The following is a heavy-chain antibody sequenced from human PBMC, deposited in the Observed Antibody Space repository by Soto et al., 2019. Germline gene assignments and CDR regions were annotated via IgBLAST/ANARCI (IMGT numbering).Heavy chain of an antibody. D-gene: IGHD3-16*01. CDR2: IDHSGGT. Sequence: QVQLQQWGTKLSKPSETLSLTWAVYGGSFSGYYWSWIRQPPGKGLEWIGEIDHSGGTNYNPSLKSRDTLSVDTSNRQFSLKLSSVTAADTARYYCARGRLGGAANWGQGTLVIVSS. V-gene: IGHV4-34*01. CDR1: GGSFSGYY. J-gene: IGHJ4*02. CDR3: ARGRLGGAAN.